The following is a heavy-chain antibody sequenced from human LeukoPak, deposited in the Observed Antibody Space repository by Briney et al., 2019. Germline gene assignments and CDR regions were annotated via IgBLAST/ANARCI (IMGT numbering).Heavy chain of an antibody. CDR3: AKPNGSGRYYYYYYIDV. CDR2: ISSSGSTI. Sequence: PGGSLRLSCAASGFTFSDYYMSWIRQAPGKGLEWVSYISSSGSTIYYADSVKGRFTISRDNAKNSLYLQMNSLRAEDTAVYYCAKPNGSGRYYYYYYIDVWGKGTTVTISS. D-gene: IGHD3-10*01. J-gene: IGHJ6*03. V-gene: IGHV3-11*04. CDR1: GFTFSDYY.